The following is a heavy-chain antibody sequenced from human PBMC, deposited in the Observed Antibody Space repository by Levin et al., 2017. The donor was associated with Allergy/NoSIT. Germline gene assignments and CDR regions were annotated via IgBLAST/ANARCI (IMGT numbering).Heavy chain of an antibody. V-gene: IGHV3-7*01. CDR3: ARFAHYYDGSVLLDY. Sequence: RAGGSLRLSCAASGFTFNNYWMSWVRQASGKGLEWVANINEDGSEKYFVDSVKGRFTISRDNAKTSAYLQMNSLTAEDTAVYYCARFAHYYDGSVLLDYWGQGTLVIVSS. J-gene: IGHJ4*02. D-gene: IGHD3-22*01. CDR2: INEDGSEK. CDR1: GFTFNNYW.